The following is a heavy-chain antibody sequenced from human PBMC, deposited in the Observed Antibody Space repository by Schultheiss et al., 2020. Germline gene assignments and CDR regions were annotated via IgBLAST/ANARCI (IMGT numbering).Heavy chain of an antibody. V-gene: IGHV1-18*01. CDR1: GSTFTSYV. D-gene: IGHD3-22*01. CDR2: ISAYNGNT. Sequence: ASVKVSCKASGSTFTSYVISWVRQAPGQGLEWMGWISAYNGNTNYAQKLQGRVTMTTDTSTSTAYMELRSLRSDDTAVYYCARETKYYDSSGYYIWFDPWGQGTLVTFSS. J-gene: IGHJ5*02. CDR3: ARETKYYDSSGYYIWFDP.